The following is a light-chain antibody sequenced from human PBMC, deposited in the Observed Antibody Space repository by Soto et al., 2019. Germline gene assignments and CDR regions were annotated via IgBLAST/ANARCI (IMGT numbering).Light chain of an antibody. Sequence: QSVLTRPPSASGSPGQSVTITCTGTSSDVGGYNYVCWYQQYPGKAPKLIISEVYKRPSGVPDRFSGSKSGNTASLTVSGLQAEDEADYYCSSYSGTNNVVFGGGTKLTVL. CDR2: EVY. CDR3: SSYSGTNNVV. CDR1: SSDVGGYNY. V-gene: IGLV2-8*01. J-gene: IGLJ2*01.